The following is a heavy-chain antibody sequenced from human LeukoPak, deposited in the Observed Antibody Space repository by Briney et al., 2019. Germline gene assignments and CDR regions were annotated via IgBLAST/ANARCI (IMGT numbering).Heavy chain of an antibody. J-gene: IGHJ3*02. D-gene: IGHD2-15*01. CDR2: IYHSGST. CDR1: GGSISSGGYY. V-gene: IGHV4-30-2*01. Sequence: SETLSLTCTVSGGSISSGGYYWSWIRQPPGKGLEWIGYIYHSGSTYYNPSLKSRVTISVDRSKNQFSLKLSSVTAADTAVYYCARDLKDIPGAFDIWGQGTMVTVSS. CDR3: ARDLKDIPGAFDI.